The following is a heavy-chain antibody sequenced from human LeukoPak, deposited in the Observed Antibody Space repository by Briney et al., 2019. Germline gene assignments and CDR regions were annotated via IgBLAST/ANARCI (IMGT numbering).Heavy chain of an antibody. CDR3: ARILGTLRSYYFDY. J-gene: IGHJ4*02. CDR1: GYTFTGYY. V-gene: IGHV1-2*02. CDR2: INPNSGGT. D-gene: IGHD3-16*01. Sequence: ASVKVSCKAAGYTFTGYYMHWVRQAPGQGLEWMGWINPNSGGTNYAQKFQGRVTMTRDTSISTAYMELSRLRSDDTAVYYCARILGTLRSYYFDYWGQGTLVTVSS.